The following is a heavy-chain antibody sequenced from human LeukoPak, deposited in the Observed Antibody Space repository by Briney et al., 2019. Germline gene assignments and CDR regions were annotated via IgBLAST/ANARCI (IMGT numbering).Heavy chain of an antibody. CDR3: ARDGYYDSSGYW. CDR2: INPNSGGT. J-gene: IGHJ4*02. D-gene: IGHD3-22*01. V-gene: IGHV1-2*06. Sequence: ASVKVSCKASGYTFTGYYMHWVRQAPGQGLEWMGRINPNSGGTNYAQKFQGRVTMTRDTSISTAYMELSRLRSDDTAGYYCARDGYYDSSGYWWGQGTLVTVSS. CDR1: GYTFTGYY.